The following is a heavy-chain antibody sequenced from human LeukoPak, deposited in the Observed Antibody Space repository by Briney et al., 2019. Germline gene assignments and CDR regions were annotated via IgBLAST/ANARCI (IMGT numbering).Heavy chain of an antibody. D-gene: IGHD2-8*02. CDR1: GFTFSTYW. V-gene: IGHV3-7*02. Sequence: GGSLRLSCAASGFTFSTYWMSWVRQAPGKGLEWVANIKEDGSEINYADSVRGRFTISRDNAKNSLYLQMNSLRDEDTAVYYCATGPGYWGQGTLVTVSS. CDR2: IKEDGSEI. CDR3: ATGPGY. J-gene: IGHJ4*02.